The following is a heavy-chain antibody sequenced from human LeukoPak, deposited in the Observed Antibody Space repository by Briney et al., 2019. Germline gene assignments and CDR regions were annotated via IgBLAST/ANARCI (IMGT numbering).Heavy chain of an antibody. V-gene: IGHV4-59*01. CDR2: IYYSGST. Sequence: SETLSLTCTVSGGSISDYYWSWIRQPPGKGLEWIGYIYYSGSTNYNPSLKSRVTISVDTSKNQFSLKLSSVTAADTAVYYCARGYCSGGSCYLAHNWFDPWGQGTLVTVSS. D-gene: IGHD2-15*01. CDR3: ARGYCSGGSCYLAHNWFDP. CDR1: GGSISDYY. J-gene: IGHJ5*02.